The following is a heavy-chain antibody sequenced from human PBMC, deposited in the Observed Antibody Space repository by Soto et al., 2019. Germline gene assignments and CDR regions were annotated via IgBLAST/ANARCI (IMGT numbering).Heavy chain of an antibody. CDR2: ISGSGGST. CDR3: AKRTVGGYFDL. Sequence: EVQLLESGGGLVQPGGSLRLSCAASGFTFSSYAMNWVRQAPGKGLEWVSVISGSGGSTYYADAVKGRFTISRDNSKNTRYLQMNSLRAEDTAVYYCAKRTVGGYFDLWGRGTLVTVSS. CDR1: GFTFSSYA. V-gene: IGHV3-23*01. J-gene: IGHJ2*01. D-gene: IGHD1-26*01.